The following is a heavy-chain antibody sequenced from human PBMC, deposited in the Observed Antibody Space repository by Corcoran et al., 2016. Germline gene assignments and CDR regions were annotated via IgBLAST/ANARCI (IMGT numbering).Heavy chain of an antibody. D-gene: IGHD3-10*01. J-gene: IGHJ6*02. CDR3: ARGGARLLWYWELPADRYYYYGMDV. CDR1: GYTFTSYD. CDR2: MNPNSGNT. Sequence: QVQLVQSGAEVKKPGASVKVSCKASGYTFTSYDINWVRQATGQGLEWMGWMNPNSGNTGYAQKFQGRVTMTRNTCISTDYMELSSLRSEDTAGYYGARGGARLLWYWELPADRYYYYGMDVWGQGTTVTVSS. V-gene: IGHV1-8*01.